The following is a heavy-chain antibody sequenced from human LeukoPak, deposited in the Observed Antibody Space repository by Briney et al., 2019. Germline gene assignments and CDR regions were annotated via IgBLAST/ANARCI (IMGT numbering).Heavy chain of an antibody. V-gene: IGHV3-7*01. CDR2: TKEDGSEE. CDR1: GFTFSSYW. D-gene: IGHD1-20*01. Sequence: GGSLRLSCAASGFTFSSYWMIWVRQAPGKGLEWVANTKEDGSEEYYVDSVKGRFTISRDNAKNSLYLQMKTVRAEDTALYYCARGVLTGIDYMDVWGQGTTVTVSS. CDR3: ARGVLTGIDYMDV. J-gene: IGHJ6*03.